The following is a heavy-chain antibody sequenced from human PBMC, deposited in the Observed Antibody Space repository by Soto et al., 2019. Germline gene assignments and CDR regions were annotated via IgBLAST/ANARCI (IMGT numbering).Heavy chain of an antibody. CDR1: GFTFSSYG. V-gene: IGHV3-33*01. Sequence: PGVSLRISWAASGFTFSSYGMHWVRQAPGKGLEWVAVIWYDGSNKYYADSVKGRFTISRDNSKNTLYLQMNSLRAEDTAVYYCARDRLVGATNHYYYYGMDVWGQGTTVTVSS. CDR2: IWYDGSNK. D-gene: IGHD1-26*01. J-gene: IGHJ6*02. CDR3: ARDRLVGATNHYYYYGMDV.